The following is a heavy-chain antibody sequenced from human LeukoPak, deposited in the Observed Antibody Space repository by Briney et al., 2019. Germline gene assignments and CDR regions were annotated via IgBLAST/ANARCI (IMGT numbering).Heavy chain of an antibody. V-gene: IGHV1-18*01. CDR1: GYTFTSYG. Sequence: GASVKVSCKASGYTFTSYGISWVRQAPGQGLEWMGWISAYNGNTNYAQKLQGRVAMTTDTSTSTAYMELGSLRSDDTAVYYCARALPSIVGATTSDYWGQGTLVTVSS. D-gene: IGHD1-26*01. J-gene: IGHJ4*02. CDR2: ISAYNGNT. CDR3: ARALPSIVGATTSDY.